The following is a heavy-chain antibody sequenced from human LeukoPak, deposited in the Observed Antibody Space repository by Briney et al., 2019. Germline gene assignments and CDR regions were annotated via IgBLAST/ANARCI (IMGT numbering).Heavy chain of an antibody. D-gene: IGHD3-10*01. J-gene: IGHJ4*02. Sequence: PGGSLRLSCAASGFTFSSYGMHWVRQAPGKGLEWVAFIRYDGSNKYYADSVKGRFTISRDNSKNTLYLQMNSLRAEDTAVYYCARDPVVRGVMAESFDYWGQGTLVTVSS. CDR2: IRYDGSNK. CDR3: ARDPVVRGVMAESFDY. V-gene: IGHV3-30*02. CDR1: GFTFSSYG.